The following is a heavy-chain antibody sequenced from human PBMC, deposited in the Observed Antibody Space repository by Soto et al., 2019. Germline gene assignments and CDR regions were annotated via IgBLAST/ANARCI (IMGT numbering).Heavy chain of an antibody. V-gene: IGHV4-39*01. Sequence: QLQLQESGPGLVKPSETLSLTCTVSGGSISSNTYYWGWIRQPPGKGLEWIGSIYYSGSTYYNPSLKRRVTISVDTSKNQFSLKLRSVTAADTAVYYCASAFRDGYNYLGRYWGQGTLVTVSS. J-gene: IGHJ4*02. CDR3: ASAFRDGYNYLGRY. CDR2: IYYSGST. D-gene: IGHD5-18*01. CDR1: GGSISSNTYY.